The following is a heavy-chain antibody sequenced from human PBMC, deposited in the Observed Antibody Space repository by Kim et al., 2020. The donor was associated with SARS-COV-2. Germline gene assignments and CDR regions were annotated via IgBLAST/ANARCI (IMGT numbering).Heavy chain of an antibody. CDR2: ITKSSTTI. D-gene: IGHD3-16*01. CDR1: GFTFSAYD. V-gene: IGHV3-48*02. CDR3: VRDRMGGAFDM. Sequence: GGSLRLSCATSGFTFSAYDMNWVRQAPGKGLEWLSSITKSSTTIYYADSVEGRFTISRDNAKNSLFLQMNSLRDEDTALYYCVRDRMGGAFDMWGQGTMFTVSS. J-gene: IGHJ3*02.